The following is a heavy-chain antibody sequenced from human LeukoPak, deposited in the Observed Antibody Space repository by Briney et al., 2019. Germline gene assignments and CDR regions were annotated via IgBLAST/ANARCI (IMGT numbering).Heavy chain of an antibody. CDR1: GGSVSNYY. V-gene: IGHV4-4*07. D-gene: IGHD5-12*01. CDR2: ISSSGST. Sequence: PSETLSLTCTVSGGSVSNYYWSWIRQPAGKGLDWVGRISSSGSTNYNPSLKSRVTVSLDTSKNQFSLKLSSVTAADTAVYYCARYSGYENAFDIWGQGTMVTVSS. J-gene: IGHJ3*02. CDR3: ARYSGYENAFDI.